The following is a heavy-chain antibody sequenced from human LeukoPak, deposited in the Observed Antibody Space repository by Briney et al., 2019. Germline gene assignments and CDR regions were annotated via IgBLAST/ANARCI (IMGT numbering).Heavy chain of an antibody. CDR1: GFTFSSFS. D-gene: IGHD3-9*01. CDR2: ISSSSSYI. Sequence: GGSLRLSCAASGFTFSSFSMNWVRQAPGKGLEWVSSISSSSSYIYYADSVKGRFTISRDNAKNSLYLQMNSLRAEDTAVYYCARDDILTGYYIFDYWGQGTLVTVSS. J-gene: IGHJ4*02. V-gene: IGHV3-21*01. CDR3: ARDDILTGYYIFDY.